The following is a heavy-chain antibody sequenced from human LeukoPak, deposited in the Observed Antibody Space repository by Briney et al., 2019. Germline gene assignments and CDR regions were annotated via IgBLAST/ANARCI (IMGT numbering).Heavy chain of an antibody. CDR2: IYSGGST. J-gene: IGHJ4*02. CDR1: GFTVSSNY. V-gene: IGHV3-66*01. Sequence: GGSLRLSCAASGFTVSSNYMSWVRQAPGKGLEWVSVIYSGGSTYYADSVKGRFTISRDNSKNTLYLQMNSLRAEDTAVYYCARAPPAVSINTYAWGQGTLVTVSS. D-gene: IGHD2-8*01. CDR3: ARAPPAVSINTYA.